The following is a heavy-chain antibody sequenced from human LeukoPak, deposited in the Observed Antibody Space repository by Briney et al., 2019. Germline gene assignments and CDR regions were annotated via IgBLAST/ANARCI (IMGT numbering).Heavy chain of an antibody. V-gene: IGHV1-69*01. CDR1: GGTFSSYA. D-gene: IGHD4-11*01. Sequence: ASVKVSCKASGGTFSSYAISWVRQAPGQGLEWMGGIIPIFGTANYAQKFQGRVTITADESTSTAYMELSSLRSEDTAVYYCASQTTVAPVDYWGQGTLVTVSS. J-gene: IGHJ4*02. CDR3: ASQTTVAPVDY. CDR2: IIPIFGTA.